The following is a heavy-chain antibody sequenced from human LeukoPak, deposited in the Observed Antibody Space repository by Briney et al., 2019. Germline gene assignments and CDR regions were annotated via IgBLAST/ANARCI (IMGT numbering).Heavy chain of an antibody. CDR1: GYTFTGYY. V-gene: IGHV1-2*02. CDR3: ARDSRLYSSGWCIFDY. CDR2: INPNSGGT. Sequence: ASVKVSCKASGYTFTGYYMHWVRQAPGQGLEWMGWINPNSGGTNYAQKFQGRVTMTRDTSISTAYMELSRLRSDDTAVYYCARDSRLYSSGWCIFDYWGQGTLVTVSS. D-gene: IGHD6-19*01. J-gene: IGHJ4*02.